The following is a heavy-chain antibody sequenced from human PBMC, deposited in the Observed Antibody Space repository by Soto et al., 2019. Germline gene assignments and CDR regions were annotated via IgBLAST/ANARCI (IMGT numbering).Heavy chain of an antibody. CDR1: GFTFSSFE. Sequence: EVQLVESGGGLVQPGGSLRLSCAASGFTFSSFEMNWVRQAPGKGLEWVSKIGSSGSTIWYADSVKGRFTISRDNAKNALYLRMNSLRGEDTAVYYCARAEYSSSYYFDSWGQGTLVTVSS. CDR3: ARAEYSSSYYFDS. D-gene: IGHD6-6*01. J-gene: IGHJ4*02. V-gene: IGHV3-48*03. CDR2: IGSSGSTI.